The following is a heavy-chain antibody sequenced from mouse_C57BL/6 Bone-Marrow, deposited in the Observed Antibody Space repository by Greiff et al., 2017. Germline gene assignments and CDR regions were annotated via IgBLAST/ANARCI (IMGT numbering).Heavy chain of an antibody. CDR3: GRGGLGNYVFAY. J-gene: IGHJ3*01. CDR1: GYTFTSYW. V-gene: IGHV1-52*01. CDR2: IDPSDSET. Sequence: QVQLQQPGAELVRPGSSVKLSCKASGYTFTSYWMHWVKQRPIQGLEWIGNIDPSDSETHYNQKFKDKATLTVDKSSSTAYMQLSSLTSEDSAVYYCGRGGLGNYVFAYWGQGTLVTVSA. D-gene: IGHD2-1*01.